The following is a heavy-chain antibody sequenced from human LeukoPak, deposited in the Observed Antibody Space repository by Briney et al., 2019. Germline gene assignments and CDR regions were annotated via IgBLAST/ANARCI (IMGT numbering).Heavy chain of an antibody. V-gene: IGHV4-59*08. CDR3: ARIAVAATGYNWFDP. CDR1: GGSISAYY. J-gene: IGHJ5*02. D-gene: IGHD6-19*01. Sequence: PSETLSLTCTVSGGSISAYYWSWIRQTPGKGLEWIGYISYNGGTNYNPSLKSRVTISADTSKNQFSLKLSSVTAADTAVYYCARIAVAATGYNWFDPWGQGTLVTVSS. CDR2: ISYNGGT.